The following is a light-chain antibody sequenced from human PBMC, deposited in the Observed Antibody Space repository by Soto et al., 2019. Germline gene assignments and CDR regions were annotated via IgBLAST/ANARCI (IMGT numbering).Light chain of an antibody. CDR3: QQYGYPPNT. V-gene: IGKV3-20*01. Sequence: EIVMTQSPGTLSLSPGEGATLSCRAGQSVSSNYLAWYQQKPCQAPRLLIYAASSRATGIPDRLSGSGSGTDLSLTIDGLEPEDFVAYYSQQYGYPPNTFSQGTQVEIK. J-gene: IGKJ5*01. CDR2: AAS. CDR1: QSVSSNY.